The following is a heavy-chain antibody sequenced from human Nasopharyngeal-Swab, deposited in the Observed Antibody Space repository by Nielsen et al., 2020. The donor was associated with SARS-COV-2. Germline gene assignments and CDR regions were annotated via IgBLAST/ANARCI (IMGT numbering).Heavy chain of an antibody. V-gene: IGHV4-59*01. CDR2: IYHSEST. J-gene: IGHJ3*02. D-gene: IGHD3-3*01. CDR1: GVSIYCYY. CDR3: ARGGGLGYYDFWSGYSQTSDAFDI. Sequence: SETLSLTCTVSGVSIYCYYWCWIRQPPGKGLVWLGYIYHSESTNYNPSLKSRVTISVDTSKNQISLKLSSVTAADTAVHYCARGGGLGYYDFWSGYSQTSDAFDIWGQGTMVTVSS.